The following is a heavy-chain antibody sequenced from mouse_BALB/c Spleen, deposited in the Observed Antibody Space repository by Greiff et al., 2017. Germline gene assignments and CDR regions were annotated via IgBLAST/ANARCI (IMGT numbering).Heavy chain of an antibody. CDR3: ARGPDSPFAY. Sequence: EVQLVESGGGLVQPGGSRKLSCAASGFTFSSFGMHWVRQAPEKGLEWVAYISSGSSTIYYADTVKGRFTISRDNPKNTLFLQMTSLRSEDTAMYYCARGPDSPFAYWGQGTLVTVSA. CDR2: ISSGSSTI. J-gene: IGHJ3*01. CDR1: GFTFSSFG. D-gene: IGHD3-2*01. V-gene: IGHV5-17*02.